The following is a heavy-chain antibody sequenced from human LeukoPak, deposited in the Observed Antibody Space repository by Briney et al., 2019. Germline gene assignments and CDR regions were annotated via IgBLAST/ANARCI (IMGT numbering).Heavy chain of an antibody. CDR2: IRSKAKSYAT. Sequence: GGSLRLSCAASGVTFSGSAMHWVRQASGKGLEWVGRIRSKAKSYATAYAASVKGRFTISRDDSKNTAYLQMNSLKTEDTAVYYCTKTRGDDSSGYYLFDYWGQGTLVTVSS. D-gene: IGHD3-22*01. CDR3: TKTRGDDSSGYYLFDY. CDR1: GVTFSGSA. V-gene: IGHV3-73*01. J-gene: IGHJ4*02.